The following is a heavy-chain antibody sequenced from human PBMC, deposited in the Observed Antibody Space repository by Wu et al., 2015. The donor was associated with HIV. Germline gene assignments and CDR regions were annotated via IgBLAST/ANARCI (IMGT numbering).Heavy chain of an antibody. CDR2: IGVSNGNT. J-gene: IGHJ4*02. D-gene: IGHD5-12*01. CDR3: VRKNGYSGYYPFDL. Sequence: QVQLVQSGAEVKKPGSSVRVSCKASGGTFSTYAISWVRQAPGQGLEWMGWIGVSNGNTIYAQKFQGRVIMTTDKPTSTVYMELKSLTSDDTAIYYCVRKNGYSGYYPFDLWGQGTLVTVSS. CDR1: GGTFSTYA. V-gene: IGHV1-18*01.